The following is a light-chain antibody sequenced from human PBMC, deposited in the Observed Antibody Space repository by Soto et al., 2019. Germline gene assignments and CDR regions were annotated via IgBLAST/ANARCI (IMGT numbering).Light chain of an antibody. CDR3: QQSYSTPIT. V-gene: IGKV1-39*01. J-gene: IGKJ5*01. CDR2: AAS. CDR1: QSISSY. Sequence: DIQMTQSPSSLSASVGDRVTITCRASQSISSYFNWYHQKPGKAPKLLIYAASSLQSGVPSRFSGSGSGTDFTLTISSLQPEDFATYYCQQSYSTPITFGQGTRLEIK.